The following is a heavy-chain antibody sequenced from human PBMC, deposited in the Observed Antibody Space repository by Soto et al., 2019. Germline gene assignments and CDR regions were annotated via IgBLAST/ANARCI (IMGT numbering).Heavy chain of an antibody. CDR1: GYTFTSYG. J-gene: IGHJ6*02. CDR2: ISAYNGNT. D-gene: IGHD6-19*01. CDR3: ARDPQSTIAVAGTSRLYYYYYGMDV. Sequence: ASMKVSCKASGYTFTSYGISWVRQAPGQGLEWMGWISAYNGNTNYAQKLQGRVTMTTDTSTSTAYMELRSLRSDDTAVYYCARDPQSTIAVAGTSRLYYYYYGMDVWGQGTTVTVSS. V-gene: IGHV1-18*01.